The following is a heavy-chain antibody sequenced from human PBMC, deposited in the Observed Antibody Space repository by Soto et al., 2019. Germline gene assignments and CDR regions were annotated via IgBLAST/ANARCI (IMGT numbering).Heavy chain of an antibody. Sequence: ASVKVSCKASGYTFTSYGISWVRQAPGQGLEWMGWISAYNGNTNYAQKLQGRVTMTTDTSTSTAYMELRSLRSDDTAVYYCSRWHGDDTDLLDFCAQGSLVLVSS. J-gene: IGHJ4*01. CDR1: GYTFTSYG. CDR2: ISAYNGNT. D-gene: IGHD1-1*01. V-gene: IGHV1-18*01. CDR3: SRWHGDDTDLLDF.